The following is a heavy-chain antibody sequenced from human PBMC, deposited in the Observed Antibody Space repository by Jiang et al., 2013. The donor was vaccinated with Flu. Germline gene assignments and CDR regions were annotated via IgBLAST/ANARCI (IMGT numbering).Heavy chain of an antibody. J-gene: IGHJ4*02. CDR3: AREALHSLAGFYDY. Sequence: LLKPSETLSLTCAVYGGSFSGYYWAWIRQPPGKGPEWIGDIDHSGSTHYNPSLKSRVTISVDTSKNQFSLKLSSVTAADTAVYYCAREALHSLAGFYDYWGQGTLVPVSS. CDR1: GGSFSGYY. CDR2: IDHSGST. D-gene: IGHD6-19*01. V-gene: IGHV4-34*01.